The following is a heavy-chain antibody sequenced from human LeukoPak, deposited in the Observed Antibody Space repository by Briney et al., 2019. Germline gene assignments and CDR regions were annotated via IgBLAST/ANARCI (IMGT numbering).Heavy chain of an antibody. CDR3: ARQLFSSGWYYAFDI. D-gene: IGHD6-19*01. V-gene: IGHV1-46*01. Sequence: ASVKVSCKASGYTYTSYYMHWVRQAPGQGLEWMGIVNPSGGSTTYAQKFQGRVTMTRDTSTSTVYMELSSLRSEDTTVYYCARQLFSSGWYYAFDIWGQGTMVTVPS. J-gene: IGHJ3*02. CDR2: VNPSGGST. CDR1: GYTYTSYY.